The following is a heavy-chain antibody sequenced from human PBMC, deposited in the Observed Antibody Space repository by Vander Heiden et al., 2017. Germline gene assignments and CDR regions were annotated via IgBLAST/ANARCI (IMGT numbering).Heavy chain of an antibody. CDR2: LRGSGTST. CDR3: AKGGVDTATDFDY. CDR1: GFTFSSYA. D-gene: IGHD5-18*01. Sequence: EVQLLESGGGLVQPGGSLRLSCAASGFTFSSYAVCWVRQAPGKGLEWVSALRGSGTSTYYADSVKGRFTVSRDNSKSTLYLQMNSLRAEDTAVYYCAKGGVDTATDFDYWGQGTLVTVSS. J-gene: IGHJ4*02. V-gene: IGHV3-23*01.